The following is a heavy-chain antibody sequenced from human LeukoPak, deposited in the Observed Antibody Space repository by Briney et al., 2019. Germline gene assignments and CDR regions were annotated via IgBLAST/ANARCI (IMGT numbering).Heavy chain of an antibody. D-gene: IGHD4-17*01. CDR1: GGSFSGYY. CDR3: ARHDYGDFFDY. Sequence: SETLSLTCAVYGGSFSGYYWSWIRQPPGKGLEWIGEINHSGSTNYNPSLKSRVTISVGTSKNQFSLKLSSVTAADTAVYYCARHDYGDFFDYWGQGTLVTVSS. CDR2: INHSGST. J-gene: IGHJ4*02. V-gene: IGHV4-34*01.